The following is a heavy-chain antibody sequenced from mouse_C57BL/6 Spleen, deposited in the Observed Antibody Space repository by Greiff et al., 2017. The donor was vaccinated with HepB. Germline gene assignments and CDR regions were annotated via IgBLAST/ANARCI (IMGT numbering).Heavy chain of an antibody. Sequence: EVQGVESGGGLVKPGGSLKLSCAASGFTFSSYAMSWVRQTPEKRLEWVATISDGGSYTYYPDNVKGRFTISRDNAKNNLYLQMSHLKSEDTAMYYCARDGGTGTGHDYWGQGTTLTVSS. J-gene: IGHJ2*01. V-gene: IGHV5-4*01. CDR1: GFTFSSYA. CDR3: ARDGGTGTGHDY. CDR2: ISDGGSYT. D-gene: IGHD4-1*01.